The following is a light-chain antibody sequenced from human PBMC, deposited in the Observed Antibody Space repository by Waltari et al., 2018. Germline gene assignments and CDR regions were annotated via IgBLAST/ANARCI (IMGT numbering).Light chain of an antibody. CDR2: DAS. Sequence: DVRMTQSPSSVSASVGDLVTITCRASQGIGNWLAWYQQKPRKAPELLIYDASSVQSGVPSRFSGSGSGTDFTLTISSLQPEDFATYYCQQVYTFPLTVGGGTKVETK. V-gene: IGKV1-12*01. CDR1: QGIGNW. J-gene: IGKJ4*01. CDR3: QQVYTFPLT.